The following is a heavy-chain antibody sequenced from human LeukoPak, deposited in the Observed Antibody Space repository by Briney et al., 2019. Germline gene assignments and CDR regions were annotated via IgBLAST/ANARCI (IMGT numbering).Heavy chain of an antibody. CDR1: GFTFSSYD. J-gene: IGHJ4*02. Sequence: GGTLRLSCAASGFTFSSYDMHWVRQATGKGLEWVSAIGTAGDTYYAGSVKGRFTISRENAKNSLYLQMNRLRAGDTAVYYCARVKGGGLGFDYWGQGTLVTVSS. V-gene: IGHV3-13*01. D-gene: IGHD3-16*01. CDR2: IGTAGDT. CDR3: ARVKGGGLGFDY.